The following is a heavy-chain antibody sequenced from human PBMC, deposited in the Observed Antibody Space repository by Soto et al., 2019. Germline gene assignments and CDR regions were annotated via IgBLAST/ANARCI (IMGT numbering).Heavy chain of an antibody. CDR1: GGTLSSYT. J-gene: IGHJ5*02. CDR3: AGLNCTNGICYTFNWFDP. Sequence: QVQLVQSGAEVKKPGSSVKFSCKASGGTLSSYTISWVRQAPGQGLEWMGRIIPILGMANYAQKFQGRVTITADKSTSTAYMELTSLRSEDTAVYFCAGLNCTNGICYTFNWFDPWGQGTLVTVSS. V-gene: IGHV1-69*02. CDR2: IIPILGMA. D-gene: IGHD2-8*01.